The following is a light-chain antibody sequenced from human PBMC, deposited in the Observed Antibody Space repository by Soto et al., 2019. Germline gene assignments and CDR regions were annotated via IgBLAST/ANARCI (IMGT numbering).Light chain of an antibody. CDR1: SSDVGGYTY. J-gene: IGLJ2*01. CDR2: EVS. Sequence: QSALTQPPSASGSPGQSVTISCTGTSSDVGGYTYVSWYQQHPGKAPELMIYEVSKPPSGVHDRSSGSKAGNTASLTGAGLQAEDEADYYCRSDAGSNTLVFGGGTKLTVL. V-gene: IGLV2-8*01. CDR3: RSDAGSNTLV.